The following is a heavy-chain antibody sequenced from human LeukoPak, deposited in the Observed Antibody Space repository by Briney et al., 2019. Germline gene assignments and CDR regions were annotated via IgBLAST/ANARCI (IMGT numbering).Heavy chain of an antibody. CDR3: ARGWVGSWYYFDY. D-gene: IGHD6-13*01. J-gene: IGHJ4*02. CDR2: IYSGGST. CDR1: GFTFSSYA. Sequence: GGSLRLSCAASGFTFSSYAMSWVRQAPGKGLEWVSVIYSGGSTYCADSVKGRFTISRDNSKNTLYLQMNSLRAEDTAVYYCARGWVGSWYYFDYWGQGTLVTVSS. V-gene: IGHV3-53*01.